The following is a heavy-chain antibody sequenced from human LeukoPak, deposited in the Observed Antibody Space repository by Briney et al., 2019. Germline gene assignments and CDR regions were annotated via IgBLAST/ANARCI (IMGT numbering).Heavy chain of an antibody. D-gene: IGHD3-22*01. CDR1: GFTFSSYA. V-gene: IGHV3-30-3*01. CDR3: ARDPADSSGYPYY. J-gene: IGHJ4*02. Sequence: GRSLRLSCAASGFTFSSYAMHWVRRAPGKGLEWGAVISYDGSNKYYADSVKGRFTISRDNSKNTLYLQMNSLRAEDTAVYYCARDPADSSGYPYYWGQGTLVTVSS. CDR2: ISYDGSNK.